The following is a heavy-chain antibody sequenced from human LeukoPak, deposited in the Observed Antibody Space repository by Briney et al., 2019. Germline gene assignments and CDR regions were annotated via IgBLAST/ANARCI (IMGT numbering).Heavy chain of an antibody. CDR3: ATLPSHDVLLPWRDAFDI. D-gene: IGHD3-10*01. J-gene: IGHJ3*02. Sequence: GGSLRLSCATSGFTFTDYYMSWIRQAPGKGLEWVSYSSSSSSTIYYADSVKGRFAISRDNSKNTLYLQMNSLRAEDTAVYYCATLPSHDVLLPWRDAFDIWGQGTMVTVSS. V-gene: IGHV3-11*01. CDR2: SSSSSSTI. CDR1: GFTFTDYY.